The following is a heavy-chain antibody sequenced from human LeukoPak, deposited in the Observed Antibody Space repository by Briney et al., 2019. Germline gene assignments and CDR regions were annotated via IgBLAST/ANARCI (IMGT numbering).Heavy chain of an antibody. V-gene: IGHV4-59*08. CDR2: IHDSGST. CDR3: ARHLNGGTYPLDH. CDR1: GGSIRSYY. Sequence: NPSETLSLTCTVSGGSIRSYYWSWIRQPPWKGLEWMAHIHDSGSTYYNPSLKSRLTMSVDTSKNQFSLRLSSVTAADTAVYYCARHLNGGTYPLDHWGQGTLVTVSS. J-gene: IGHJ4*02. D-gene: IGHD1-26*01.